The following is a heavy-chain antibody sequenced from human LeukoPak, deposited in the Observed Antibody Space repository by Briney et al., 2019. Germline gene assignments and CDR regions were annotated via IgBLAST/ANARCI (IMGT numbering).Heavy chain of an antibody. CDR1: GFSFSTYG. J-gene: IGHJ4*02. Sequence: PGGSLRLSCAASGFSFSTYGMSWVRQAPGKGLDWVSPIDGNSGGTYYADSVKGRFTISRDNSKNMLYLQMNSLRAEDTAVYYCAPLAVAGSEFDSWGQGTLVTVSS. CDR3: APLAVAGSEFDS. D-gene: IGHD6-19*01. CDR2: IDGNSGGT. V-gene: IGHV3-23*01.